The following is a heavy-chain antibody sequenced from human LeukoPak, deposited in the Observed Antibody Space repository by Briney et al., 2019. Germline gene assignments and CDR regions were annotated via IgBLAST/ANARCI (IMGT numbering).Heavy chain of an antibody. D-gene: IGHD3-3*01. CDR3: AREKVFRVVIIGDWFDP. V-gene: IGHV1-2*02. J-gene: IGHJ5*02. Sequence: ASVKVSCKASGYTFTGYYMHWVRQAPGQGLEWMGWINPNSGGTNYAQKFQGRVTMTRDTSISTAYMELSRLRSDDTAVYYCAREKVFRVVIIGDWFDPWGQGTLVTVSS. CDR2: INPNSGGT. CDR1: GYTFTGYY.